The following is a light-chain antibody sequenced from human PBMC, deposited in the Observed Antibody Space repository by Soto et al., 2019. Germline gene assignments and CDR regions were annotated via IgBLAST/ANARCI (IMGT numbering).Light chain of an antibody. CDR1: RTLLYSSNTKNY. CDR3: KQYFSGPFT. Sequence: DTVMTQSPDSLAASLGERATINCKSSRTLLYSSNTKNYDSWYQQKAGQPPQLLIYWASTRESGVPDRFSGSGSGADFTLNITGLQTEDLAVYYCKQYFSGPFTFGQGTKMEI. CDR2: WAS. J-gene: IGKJ2*01. V-gene: IGKV4-1*01.